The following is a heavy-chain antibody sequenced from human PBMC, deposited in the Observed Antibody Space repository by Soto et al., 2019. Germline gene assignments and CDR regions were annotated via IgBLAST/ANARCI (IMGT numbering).Heavy chain of an antibody. J-gene: IGHJ6*02. V-gene: IGHV3-15*01. Sequence: EVQLVESGGGLVKPGGSLRLSCAASGFTFSNAWMSWVRQAPGKGLEWVGRIKSKTDGGTTDYAAPVKGRFTISRDDSKNTLYLQMNSLKTEDTAVYYCTTDRYDILTMGNYYYYYGMDVWGQGTTVTVSS. CDR2: IKSKTDGGTT. D-gene: IGHD3-9*01. CDR1: GFTFSNAW. CDR3: TTDRYDILTMGNYYYYYGMDV.